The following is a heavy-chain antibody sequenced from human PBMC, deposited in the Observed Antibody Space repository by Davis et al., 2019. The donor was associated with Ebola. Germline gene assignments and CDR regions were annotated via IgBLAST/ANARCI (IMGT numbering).Heavy chain of an antibody. D-gene: IGHD1-1*01. CDR2: IEKDEGLTAPTQISSPT. CDR1: GFTFGSYL. Sequence: HTGGSLRLSCAASGFTFGSYLMHWVRQVPGKGLVWVSRIEKDEGLTAPTQISSPTLYADSVRGRFTISRDSAKNMLYLQMGNLRADDTAIYYCAREIGTPGSARGDAFDFWGQGTMVTVSS. CDR3: AREIGTPGSARGDAFDF. V-gene: IGHV3-74*01. J-gene: IGHJ3*01.